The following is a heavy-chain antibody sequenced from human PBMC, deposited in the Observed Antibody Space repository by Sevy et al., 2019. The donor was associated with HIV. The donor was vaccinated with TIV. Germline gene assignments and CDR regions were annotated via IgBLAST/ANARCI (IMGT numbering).Heavy chain of an antibody. V-gene: IGHV3-30*03. CDR3: ARDPRMYGDYLLAYFDY. CDR1: GFTFSSYG. Sequence: GGSLRLSCAASGFTFSSYGIHWVRQAPGKGLEWVALISYDGSNKYYADSVKGRFTISRDNSKNTLYLQMNSLRAEDTVVYYCARDPRMYGDYLLAYFDYWGQGTLVTVSS. D-gene: IGHD2-8*01. CDR2: ISYDGSNK. J-gene: IGHJ4*02.